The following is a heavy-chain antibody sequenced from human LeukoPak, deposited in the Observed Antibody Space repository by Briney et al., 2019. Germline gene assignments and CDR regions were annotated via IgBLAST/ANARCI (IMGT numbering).Heavy chain of an antibody. Sequence: GRSLRLSCAASGFTFSSYGMHWVRQAPGKGLEWVAVISYDGSNKYYADSVKGRFTISRDNSKNTLYLQMNSLRAEGTAVYYCAKEGIAAAGTVTYFDYWGQGTLVTVSS. CDR3: AKEGIAAAGTVTYFDY. J-gene: IGHJ4*02. V-gene: IGHV3-30*18. D-gene: IGHD6-13*01. CDR2: ISYDGSNK. CDR1: GFTFSSYG.